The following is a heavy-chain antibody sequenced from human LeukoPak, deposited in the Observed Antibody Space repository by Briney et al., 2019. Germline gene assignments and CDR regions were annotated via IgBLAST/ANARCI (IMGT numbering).Heavy chain of an antibody. CDR2: IYTSGST. CDR3: AREEDIVFYGHYYYYMDV. V-gene: IGHV4-4*07. D-gene: IGHD2-15*01. CDR1: GGSISSYY. J-gene: IGHJ6*03. Sequence: SETLSLTCTVSGGSISSYYWSWIRQPAGKGLEWIGRIYTSGSTNYNPSLKSRVTMSVDTSKNQFSLKLSSVTAADTAVYYCAREEDIVFYGHYYYYMDVWGKGTTVTVSS.